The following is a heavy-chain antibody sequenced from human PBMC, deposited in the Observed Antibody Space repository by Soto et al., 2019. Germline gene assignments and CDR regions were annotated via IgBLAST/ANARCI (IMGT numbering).Heavy chain of an antibody. J-gene: IGHJ4*02. D-gene: IGHD6-6*01. V-gene: IGHV3-48*03. CDR3: ARDSRGGAARRPTFYY. Sequence: HPGGSLRLSFVGSGFTFSSFEMNWVRQTPGKGLEWLSYIGRSGETIYYADSVKGRFTISRDNAKSSLFLQMNGLRDEDTGTYYCARDSRGGAARRPTFYYWGRGTLVTVSS. CDR1: GFTFSSFE. CDR2: IGRSGETI.